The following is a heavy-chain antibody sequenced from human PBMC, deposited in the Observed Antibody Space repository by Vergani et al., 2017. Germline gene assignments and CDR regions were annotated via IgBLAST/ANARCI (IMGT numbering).Heavy chain of an antibody. J-gene: IGHJ3*02. D-gene: IGHD4-23*01. CDR1: GFTFSSYS. Sequence: EVQLVESGGGLVKPGGSLRLSCAASGFTFSSYSMNWVRQAPGKGLEWVSGISWNSGSIGYADSVKGRCTISRDNAKNSLYLQMNSLRAEDTALYYCAKDIAPDYGGNSDPPIWGQGTMVTVSS. CDR3: AKDIAPDYGGNSDPPI. CDR2: ISWNSGSI. V-gene: IGHV3-9*01.